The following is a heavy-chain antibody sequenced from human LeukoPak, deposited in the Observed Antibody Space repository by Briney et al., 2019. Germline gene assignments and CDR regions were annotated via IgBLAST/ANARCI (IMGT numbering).Heavy chain of an antibody. Sequence: PGGSLRLSCAVSGITLSNYGMSWVRQAPGKGLEWVAGISDSGGSTKYADSVKGRFTISRDNPKNTLSLQMTSLRAEDTAVYFCAKRGVVIRVILVGFHKEAYYFESWGQGALVTVSS. CDR1: GITLSNYG. D-gene: IGHD3/OR15-3a*01. CDR2: ISDSGGST. J-gene: IGHJ4*02. CDR3: AKRGVVIRVILVGFHKEAYYFES. V-gene: IGHV3-23*01.